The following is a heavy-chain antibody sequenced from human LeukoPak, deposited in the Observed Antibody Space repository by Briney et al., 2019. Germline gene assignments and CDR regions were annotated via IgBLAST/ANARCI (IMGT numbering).Heavy chain of an antibody. CDR3: LDYDSIPRWYFDL. V-gene: IGHV3-30*02. J-gene: IGHJ2*01. Sequence: GGSLRLSCAAPGFTFSSYGMHWVRQAPGKGLEWVAFIRYDGSNKYYADSVKGRFTISRDNSKNTLYLQMNSLKTEDTAVYYSLDYDSIPRWYFDLWGRGTLVTVSS. CDR2: IRYDGSNK. D-gene: IGHD3-22*01. CDR1: GFTFSSYG.